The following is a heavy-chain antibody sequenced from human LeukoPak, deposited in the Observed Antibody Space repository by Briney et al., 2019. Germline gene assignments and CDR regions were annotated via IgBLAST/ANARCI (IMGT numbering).Heavy chain of an antibody. CDR1: GFTFSSYG. V-gene: IGHV3-30*02. D-gene: IGHD3-16*01. J-gene: IGHJ4*02. CDR3: AKDLFLGFICWGEFFDY. CDR2: IRYDGSNK. Sequence: GGSLRLSCAASGFTFSSYGMHWVRQAPGKGLEWVAFIRYDGSNKYYADSVKGRFTISRDNSKNTLYLQMNSLRAEDTAVYYCAKDLFLGFICWGEFFDYGGQGTLVTVS.